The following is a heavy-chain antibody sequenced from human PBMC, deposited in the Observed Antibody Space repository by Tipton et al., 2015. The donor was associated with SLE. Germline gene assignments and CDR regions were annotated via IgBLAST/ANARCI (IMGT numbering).Heavy chain of an antibody. CDR1: GYTFTTYG. J-gene: IGHJ4*02. CDR2: ISTYNGNT. D-gene: IGHD5-18*01. Sequence: QLVQSGVEVKKPGASVRVSCEASGYTFTTYGISWVRQAPGQGLEWMGWISTYNGNTNYAQKLQGRVTMTSDTSTSTAYMELRSLRSDDTAIYYCARVRVDTAMGVFDFWGQGTLVTVSS. CDR3: ARVRVDTAMGVFDF. V-gene: IGHV1-18*01.